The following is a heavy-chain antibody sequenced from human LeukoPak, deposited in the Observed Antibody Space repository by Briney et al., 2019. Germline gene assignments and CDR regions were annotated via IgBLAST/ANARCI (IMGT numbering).Heavy chain of an antibody. J-gene: IGHJ6*03. D-gene: IGHD3-10*01. V-gene: IGHV3-74*01. CDR2: INSDGSST. CDR1: GFTFSSYS. CDR3: ARVARGDYYYYYMDV. Sequence: GGSLRLSCAASGFTFSSYSMNWVRQAPGKGLVWVSRINSDGSSTTYADSVQGRFTISRDNAKNTLYLQMNSLRAEDTALYYCARVARGDYYYYYMDVWGKGTTVTVSS.